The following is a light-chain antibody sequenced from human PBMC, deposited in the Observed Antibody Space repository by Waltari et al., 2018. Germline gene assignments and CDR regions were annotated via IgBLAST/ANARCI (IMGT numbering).Light chain of an antibody. CDR1: SRDVGGYHY. J-gene: IGLJ1*01. V-gene: IGLV2-14*01. CDR3: SSYTSSSTLV. Sequence: QSALTQPASVSGSPGQPITISCTGTSRDVGGYHYVSWYQQHPGKAPKLMIYEVSNRPSGVSNRFSGSKSGNTASLTISGLQAEDEADYYCSSYTSSSTLVFGTGTKVTVL. CDR2: EVS.